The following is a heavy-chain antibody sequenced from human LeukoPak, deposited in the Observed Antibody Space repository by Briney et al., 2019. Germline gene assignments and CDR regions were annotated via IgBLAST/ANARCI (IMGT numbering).Heavy chain of an antibody. CDR1: GFTFSSYS. CDR3: ARADWDTAMIDY. J-gene: IGHJ4*02. Sequence: GGSLRLFWAASGFTFSSYSMHWVRQAPGKGLEWVSSISSSSSYIYYADSVKGRFTISRDNAKNSLYLQMNSLRAEDTAVYYCARADWDTAMIDYWGQGPLVTVSS. CDR2: ISSSSSYI. D-gene: IGHD5-18*01. V-gene: IGHV3-21*01.